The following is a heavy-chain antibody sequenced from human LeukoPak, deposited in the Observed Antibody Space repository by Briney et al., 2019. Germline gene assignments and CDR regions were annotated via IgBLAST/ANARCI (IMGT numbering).Heavy chain of an antibody. CDR3: ARAQWIQLWLAVDYYMDV. J-gene: IGHJ6*03. V-gene: IGHV4-38-2*02. CDR1: GYSISSGYY. CDR2: IYHSGST. D-gene: IGHD5-18*01. Sequence: KTSETLSLTCTVSGYSISSGYYWGWIRQPPGKGLEWIGSIYHSGSTYYNPSLKSRVTISVDTSKNQFSLKLSSVTAADTAVYYCARAQWIQLWLAVDYYMDVWGKGTTVTVSS.